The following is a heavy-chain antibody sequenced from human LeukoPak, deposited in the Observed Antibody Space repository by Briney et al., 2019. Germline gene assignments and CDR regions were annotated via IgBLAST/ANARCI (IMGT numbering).Heavy chain of an antibody. D-gene: IGHD6-19*01. Sequence: SETLSLTCIVSGGSISSYYWSWIRQPPGKGLEWIGYIYYSGSTNYNPSLRTRVTISIDTSKNQFSLRLTSVTAADTAVYFCARQGWSQIDYWGQGTLVTVSS. CDR2: IYYSGST. CDR1: GGSISSYY. V-gene: IGHV4-59*08. CDR3: ARQGWSQIDY. J-gene: IGHJ4*02.